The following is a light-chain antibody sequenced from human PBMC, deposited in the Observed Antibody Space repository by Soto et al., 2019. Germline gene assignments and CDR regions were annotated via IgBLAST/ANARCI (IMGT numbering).Light chain of an antibody. Sequence: QSVLTQPPSASGTPGQRVTISCSGSTSNIGSKTVSWYQQLPGSAPRVLIYNINERPSGVPDRFAGAKSGTSASLAISGLQSEDEADYYCATWDDSRPAVFGGGTKLTVL. CDR2: NIN. CDR3: ATWDDSRPAV. CDR1: TSNIGSKT. J-gene: IGLJ2*01. V-gene: IGLV1-44*01.